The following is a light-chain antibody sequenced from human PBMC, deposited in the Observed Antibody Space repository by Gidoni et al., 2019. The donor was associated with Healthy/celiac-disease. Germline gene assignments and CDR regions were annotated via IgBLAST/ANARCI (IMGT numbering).Light chain of an antibody. CDR2: TAS. CDR1: RSISKW. V-gene: IGKV1D-16*01. CDR3: QQYSTYPLT. Sequence: DIQMTQSPSSVSASVGDRVTITCRASRSISKWLAWYQQNPEKAPKLLIYTASSLQSGVPSRFSGSGSGTDFTLTISSLQPEDFAAYYCQQYSTYPLTFGGGTKVEIK. J-gene: IGKJ4*01.